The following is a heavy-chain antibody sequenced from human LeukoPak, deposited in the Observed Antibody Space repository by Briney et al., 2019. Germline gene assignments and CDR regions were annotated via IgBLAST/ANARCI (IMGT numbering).Heavy chain of an antibody. D-gene: IGHD3-22*01. V-gene: IGHV3-21*04. CDR3: AKGRTMIVVVPTFDY. CDR1: GFTFSSYS. Sequence: GGSLRLSCAASGFTFSSYSMNWVRQAPGKGLEWVSSISSSSSYIYYADSVKGRFTISRDNSKNTLYLQMNSLRAEDTAVYYCAKGRTMIVVVPTFDYWGQGTLVTVSS. CDR2: ISSSSSYI. J-gene: IGHJ4*02.